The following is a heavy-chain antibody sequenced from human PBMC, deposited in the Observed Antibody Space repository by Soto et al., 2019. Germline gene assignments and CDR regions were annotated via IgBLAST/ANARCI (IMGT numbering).Heavy chain of an antibody. J-gene: IGHJ3*02. Sequence: GSLRLSCAASGFTFSSDAMSWVRQAPGKGLEWVSAISGSGGSTYYADSVKGRFTISRDNSKNTLYLQMNSLRAEDTAVYYCAKVGYCSSTSCYFAFDIWGQGTMVTVSS. V-gene: IGHV3-23*01. CDR2: ISGSGGST. CDR1: GFTFSSDA. CDR3: AKVGYCSSTSCYFAFDI. D-gene: IGHD2-2*01.